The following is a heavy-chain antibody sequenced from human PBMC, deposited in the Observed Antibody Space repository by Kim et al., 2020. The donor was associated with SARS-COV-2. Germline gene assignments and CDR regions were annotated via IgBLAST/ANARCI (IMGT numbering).Heavy chain of an antibody. J-gene: IGHJ6*02. V-gene: IGHV5-10-1*01. CDR2: IDPSDSYT. CDR1: GYRFTSYW. CDR3: ASGFWSGYYVDV. Sequence: GESLQISCKGSGYRFTSYWISWVRQMPGKGLEWMGRIDPSDSYTNYSPSFQGHVTISADKSISTAYLQWSSLKASDTAMYYCASGFWSGYYVDVWGQGTTVTVSS. D-gene: IGHD3-3*01.